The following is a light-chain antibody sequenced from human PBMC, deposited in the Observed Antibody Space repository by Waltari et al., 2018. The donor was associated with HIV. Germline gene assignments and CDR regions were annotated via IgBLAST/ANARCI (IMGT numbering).Light chain of an antibody. Sequence: QSVLPQPPSASGTPGQRVTISCSGSRSKIGSNDVNWYQQVPGTAPKFLMYSNNKRPSGVPDRFSGSKSGTSASLAISGLQSDDEADYYCAAWDESLNAWVFGGGTRLTVL. J-gene: IGLJ3*02. V-gene: IGLV1-44*01. CDR1: RSKIGSND. CDR3: AAWDESLNAWV. CDR2: SNN.